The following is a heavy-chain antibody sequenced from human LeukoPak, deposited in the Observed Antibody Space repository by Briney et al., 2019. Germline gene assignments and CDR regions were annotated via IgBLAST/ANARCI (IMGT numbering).Heavy chain of an antibody. CDR2: ISAYNGNT. CDR3: AMGGRDGYPRWFDP. Sequence: ASVKVSCKASGYTFTSYGISWVRQAPGQGLEWMGWISAYNGNTNYAQKFQGRVTITTDESTSTAYMELSSLRSEDTAVYYCAMGGRDGYPRWFDPWGQGTLVTVSS. V-gene: IGHV1-18*01. D-gene: IGHD5-24*01. J-gene: IGHJ5*02. CDR1: GYTFTSYG.